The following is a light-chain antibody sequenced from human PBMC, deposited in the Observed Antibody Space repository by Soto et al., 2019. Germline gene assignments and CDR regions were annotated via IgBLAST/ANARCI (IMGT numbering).Light chain of an antibody. V-gene: IGKV3-11*01. CDR3: QQRSNWPLT. CDR2: DAS. Sequence: EIVMPQSPATLSVSPGDRATFSCRASQSVSSAFLAWYQQKPGQAPRLLIYDASNRATGIPARFSGSGSGTDFTLTISSLEPEDFAVYYCQQRSNWPLTFGGGTKVDIK. CDR1: QSVSSAF. J-gene: IGKJ4*01.